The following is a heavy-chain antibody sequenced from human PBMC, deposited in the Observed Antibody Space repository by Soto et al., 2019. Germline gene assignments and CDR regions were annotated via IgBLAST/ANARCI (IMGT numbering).Heavy chain of an antibody. CDR2: FSTIGGST. V-gene: IGHV3-23*01. CDR1: GFTFSNYA. Sequence: EVLLLESGGGLVQPGGSLRLSCAASGFTFSNYAMSWVRQAPGKGLEWVSTFSTIGGSTYYADSVKGPFTISRDNSKNTRYLQMNTLTAEDTAVYYCSNRRIPSYWGQGTLVTVSS. D-gene: IGHD2-2*02. J-gene: IGHJ4*02. CDR3: SNRRIPSY.